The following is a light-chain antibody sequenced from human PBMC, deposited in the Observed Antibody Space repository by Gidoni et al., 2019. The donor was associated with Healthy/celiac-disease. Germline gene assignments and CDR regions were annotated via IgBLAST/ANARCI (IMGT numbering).Light chain of an antibody. CDR2: AAS. V-gene: IGKV1-39*01. J-gene: IGKJ2*01. CDR1: QSISSY. CDR3: QQSYSTPPT. Sequence: DIQMTQSPSSLSASVGDRDTITCRASQSISSYLNWYQQKPGKAPTLLIYAASSLQSGVPSRFSGSGSGTDFTLTISSLQPEDFATYYCQQSYSTPPTFGQGTKLEIK.